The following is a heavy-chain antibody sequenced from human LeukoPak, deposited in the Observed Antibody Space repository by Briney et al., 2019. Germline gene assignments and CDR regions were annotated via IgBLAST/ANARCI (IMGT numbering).Heavy chain of an antibody. D-gene: IGHD6-13*01. CDR3: ARSIPYGTTWYGRSDY. Sequence: GGSLRLSCAVSGFTFSNFWMHWVRQAPGKGLVWVALIYGDGSFTRYADSVKGRFTISRDNAKNTVYLQMNSLRVEDTAVYYCARSIPYGTTWYGRSDYWGQGTLVTVSS. CDR2: IYGDGSFT. J-gene: IGHJ4*02. CDR1: GFTFSNFW. V-gene: IGHV3-74*01.